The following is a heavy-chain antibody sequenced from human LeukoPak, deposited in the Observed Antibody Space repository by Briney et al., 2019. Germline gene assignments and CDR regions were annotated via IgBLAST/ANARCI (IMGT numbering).Heavy chain of an antibody. V-gene: IGHV1-18*01. CDR1: GYTFTNYG. CDR3: ARDPKDNTSGYYYFDY. J-gene: IGHJ4*02. D-gene: IGHD3-22*01. CDR2: ISAYNGNT. Sequence: ASVKVSCKTSGYTFTNYGISWVRQAPGQGLEWMGWISAYNGNTNYAEKLQGRVTMTTDTSTSTAYMELSSLRSEDTAVYYCARDPKDNTSGYYYFDYWGQGTLVTVSS.